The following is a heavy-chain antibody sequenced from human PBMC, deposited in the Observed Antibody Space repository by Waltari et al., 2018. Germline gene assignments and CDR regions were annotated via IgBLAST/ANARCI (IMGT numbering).Heavy chain of an antibody. V-gene: IGHV4-34*02. Sequence: QVQLKQWGTGLLRPSETLSLKCAVYGVTLTGYYWTWVRQSPGKGLEGIGEIDHRGVTNINLALMGRFFMSVDTSDKQLSLKLRSVTAADTAVYYCARHQRRGLRGLDVWGQGTQVAVSS. CDR1: GVTLTGYY. D-gene: IGHD1-26*01. CDR3: ARHQRRGLRGLDV. CDR2: IDHRGVT. J-gene: IGHJ4*02.